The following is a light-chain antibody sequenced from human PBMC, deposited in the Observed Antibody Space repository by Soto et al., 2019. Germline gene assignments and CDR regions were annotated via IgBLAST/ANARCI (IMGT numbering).Light chain of an antibody. V-gene: IGKV3-20*01. CDR1: QSVDSRY. CDR3: QQYGNSPRYS. Sequence: DIVLTQSPGTLSLSPGERATLSCRASQSVDSRYLAWYQQKPGQAPRLVIHAVSRRATGIPDRFSGSGSGTDFTLTISRLEPEDFAEYYCQQYGNSPRYSFGQRTYLEIK. J-gene: IGKJ2*03. CDR2: AVS.